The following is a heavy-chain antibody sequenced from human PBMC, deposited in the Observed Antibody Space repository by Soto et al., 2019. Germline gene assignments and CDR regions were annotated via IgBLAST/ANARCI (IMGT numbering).Heavy chain of an antibody. CDR2: ISSSGSTI. CDR3: ARENRRYGFDL. Sequence: WGSLRLSCAASGFTFSSYEMNWVRQAPGKGLEWVSYISSSGSTIYYADSVKGRFTISRDNAKNSLYLQMNSLRAEDTAVYYCARENRRYGFDLWGRGTLVTVSS. J-gene: IGHJ2*01. CDR1: GFTFSSYE. V-gene: IGHV3-48*03. D-gene: IGHD3-9*01.